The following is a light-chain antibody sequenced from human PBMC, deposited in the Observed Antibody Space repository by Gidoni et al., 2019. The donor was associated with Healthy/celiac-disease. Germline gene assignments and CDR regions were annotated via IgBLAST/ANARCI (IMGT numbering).Light chain of an antibody. CDR3: QSYDSSLSGVV. CDR1: SSNIGAGYD. J-gene: IGLJ2*01. CDR2: GNS. Sequence: QSVLTQPPSVPGPPGQRVTIPCTGSSSNIGAGYDVHWYQQLPGTAPKLLIYGNSNRPSAVPDRFSGSKSGTSASLAITGLQAEDEADYYCQSYDSSLSGVVFGGGTKLTVL. V-gene: IGLV1-40*01.